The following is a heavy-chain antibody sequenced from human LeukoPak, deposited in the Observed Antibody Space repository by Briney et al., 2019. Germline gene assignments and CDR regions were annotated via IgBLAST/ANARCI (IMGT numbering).Heavy chain of an antibody. CDR1: GGSFSGYY. V-gene: IGHV4-59*10. CDR3: ARSPLREGSGWYYFDY. Sequence: PSETLSLTCAVYGGSFSGYYWSWIRQPAGKGLEWIGRIYTSGSTNYNPSLKSRVTISVDTSKNQFSPKLSSVTAADTAVYYCARSPLREGSGWYYFDYWGQGTLVTVSS. J-gene: IGHJ4*02. D-gene: IGHD6-19*01. CDR2: IYTSGST.